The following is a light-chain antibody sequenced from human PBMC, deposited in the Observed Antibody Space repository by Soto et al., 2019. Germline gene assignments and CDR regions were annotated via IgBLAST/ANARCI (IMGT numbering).Light chain of an antibody. V-gene: IGKV3-11*01. CDR3: QQRSNSPYT. CDR2: DAS. Sequence: EIVLTQSPATLSLSPGERATLSCRASQSVSSYLVWYQQKPGQPPRLLIYDASNRATSIPARFTGSGSGTDFTLTITSLEPEDFAVYSCQQRSNSPYTFGQGTKLEI. J-gene: IGKJ2*01. CDR1: QSVSSY.